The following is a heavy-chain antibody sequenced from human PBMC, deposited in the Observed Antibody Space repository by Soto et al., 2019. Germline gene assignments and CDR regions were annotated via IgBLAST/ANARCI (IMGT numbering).Heavy chain of an antibody. CDR1: GYSFITNA. V-gene: IGHV1-3*01. D-gene: IGHD3-16*01. J-gene: IGHJ6*02. CDR3: AGGGGPTCSYNYGMDV. Sequence: ASVKVSCKTTGYSFITNAMHWVRQAPGQRLEWLGWIKPGTGTTKYSQKFQGRANITRDTSASTAYLELSTLRSEDTAVYFCAGGGGPTCSYNYGMDVWGQGTTVTVSS. CDR2: IKPGTGTT.